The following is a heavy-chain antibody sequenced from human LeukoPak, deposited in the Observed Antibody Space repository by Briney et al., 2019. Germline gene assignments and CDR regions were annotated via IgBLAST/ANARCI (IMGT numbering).Heavy chain of an antibody. J-gene: IGHJ4*02. V-gene: IGHV5-51*01. CDR1: GYNFTNYW. CDR2: IYPVDSDT. CDR3: ARSYNWNYDYFDY. D-gene: IGHD1-7*01. Sequence: GESLKISCMGSGYNFTNYWVGWVRQMSGKSLEWMGIIYPVDSDTSYSPSFQGQVTISADKSISTAYLQWSSLKASDTAIYYCARSYNWNYDYFDYWGQGTLVTVSS.